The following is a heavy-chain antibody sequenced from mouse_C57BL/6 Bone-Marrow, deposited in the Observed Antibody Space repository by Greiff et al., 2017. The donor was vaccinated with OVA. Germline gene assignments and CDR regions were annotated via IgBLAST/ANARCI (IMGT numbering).Heavy chain of an antibody. J-gene: IGHJ4*01. Sequence: EVQLQQSVAELVRPGASVKLSCTASGFNIKNTYMHWVKQRPEQGLEWIGRIDPANGNTKYAPKFQGKATITADTSSNTAYLQLSSLTSEDTAIYYCARGIYYGYDVYYAMDYWGQGTSVTVSS. CDR2: IDPANGNT. CDR3: ARGIYYGYDVYYAMDY. D-gene: IGHD2-2*01. V-gene: IGHV14-3*01. CDR1: GFNIKNTY.